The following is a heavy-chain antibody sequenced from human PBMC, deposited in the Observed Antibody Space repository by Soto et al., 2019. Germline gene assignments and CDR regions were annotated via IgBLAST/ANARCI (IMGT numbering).Heavy chain of an antibody. CDR1: GFTFKNYD. V-gene: IGHV3-23*01. CDR3: AKDRQFRSYYESAGHYNN. D-gene: IGHD3-10*01. J-gene: IGHJ4*02. Sequence: EVLLLDSGGGLVQPGGSLRLSCVASGFTFKNYDMRWVRQAPGKGLEWVSGISGSGAITYYADSVRGRFTISRDNSKNTLYLQLNSLRAEDTAIYYCAKDRQFRSYYESAGHYNNWGQGTLVTVSS. CDR2: ISGSGAIT.